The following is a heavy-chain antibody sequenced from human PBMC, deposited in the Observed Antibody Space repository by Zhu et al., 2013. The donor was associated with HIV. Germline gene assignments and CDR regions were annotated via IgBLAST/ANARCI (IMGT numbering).Heavy chain of an antibody. CDR3: ARGERRGDWYFDL. J-gene: IGHJ2*01. CDR1: GYTFINYG. D-gene: IGHD1-26*01. V-gene: IGHV1-18*01. CDR2: ISTYNGNT. Sequence: QVQLVQSGGEVKTPGASVKVSCKASGYTFINYGIAWVRQAPGQGLEWMGWISTYNGNTNYAQKFQGRVTMTTDTSTSTAYMELRSLRSDDTAVYYCARGERRGDWYFDLWGRGTLVTVSS.